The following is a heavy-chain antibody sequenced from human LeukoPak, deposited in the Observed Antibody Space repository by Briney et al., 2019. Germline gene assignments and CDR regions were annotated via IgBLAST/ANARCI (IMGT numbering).Heavy chain of an antibody. CDR1: GFTFSSYW. V-gene: IGHV3-7*01. J-gene: IGHJ4*02. CDR2: IKEDGSEK. D-gene: IGHD2-15*01. CDR3: AREGDYYCSGGSCYDY. Sequence: GSLRRSCAASGFTFSSYWMSWVRQAPGKGLEWVANIKEDGSEKYYVDSVKGRFTISRDSAKNSVYLQMNSLRAEDTAVYYCAREGDYYCSGGSCYDYWGQGTLVTVSS.